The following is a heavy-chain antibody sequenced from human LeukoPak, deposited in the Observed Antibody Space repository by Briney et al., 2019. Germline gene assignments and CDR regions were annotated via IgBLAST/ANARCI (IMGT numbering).Heavy chain of an antibody. V-gene: IGHV3-74*01. Sequence: GGSLRLSCAASGFIFSSYWMHWVRQAPGKGLVWVSRIHSDGRTTDYADSVKGRFTISRDNAKNTVNLQMNSLRAEDTAVYYCARDPRGGTLDYWGQGALVTVSS. D-gene: IGHD3-10*01. CDR3: ARDPRGGTLDY. J-gene: IGHJ4*02. CDR1: GFIFSSYW. CDR2: IHSDGRTT.